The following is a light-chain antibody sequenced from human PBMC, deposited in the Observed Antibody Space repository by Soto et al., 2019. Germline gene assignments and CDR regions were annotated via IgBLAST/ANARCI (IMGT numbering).Light chain of an antibody. J-gene: IGKJ5*01. CDR2: AAS. V-gene: IGKV1-8*01. Sequence: AIRMTQSPSSFSASTGDRVTITCRASQGISSYLAWYQQKPGKAPKLLIYAASTLQSGVQSRFSGSGSGTEFTLTISCMQSEDFATYYCQQYYSYPITFGQVTRLEI. CDR3: QQYYSYPIT. CDR1: QGISSY.